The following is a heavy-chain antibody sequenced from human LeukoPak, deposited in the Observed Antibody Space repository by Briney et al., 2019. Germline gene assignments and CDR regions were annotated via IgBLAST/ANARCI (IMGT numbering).Heavy chain of an antibody. V-gene: IGHV3-23*01. J-gene: IGHJ4*02. CDR3: TVQNYYGSGSYPSFDY. D-gene: IGHD3-10*01. Sequence: GGSLRLSCAASGFTFNNYALTWVRQTPGKGLECVSAISGDGVSPYYVDSVRGRFTISRDNSKNTLYLQMNSLKTEDTAVYYCTVQNYYGSGSYPSFDYWGQGTLVTVSS. CDR1: GFTFNNYA. CDR2: ISGDGVSP.